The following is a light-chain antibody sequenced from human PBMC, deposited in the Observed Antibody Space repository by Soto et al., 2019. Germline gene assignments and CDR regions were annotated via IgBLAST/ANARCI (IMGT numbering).Light chain of an antibody. Sequence: QSVLTQPASVPGSPGQSITISCTGNSSDVGGYNYVSWYQQYPGKAPKLMICDVSNRPSGVSNRFSGSMSGNTASLTISGLQAEDESDYYCSSYTGSSTYVFGTGTKVTVL. CDR2: DVS. V-gene: IGLV2-14*01. J-gene: IGLJ1*01. CDR3: SSYTGSSTYV. CDR1: SSDVGGYNY.